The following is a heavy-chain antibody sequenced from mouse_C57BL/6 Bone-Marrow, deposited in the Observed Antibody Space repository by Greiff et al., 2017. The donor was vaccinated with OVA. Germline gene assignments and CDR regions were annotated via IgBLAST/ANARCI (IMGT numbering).Heavy chain of an antibody. CDR3: ARKRYYFDY. Sequence: EVMLVESGGGLVKPGGSLKLSCAASGFTFSSYAMSWVRQTPEKRLEWVATISDGGSYTYYPDNVKGRFTISRDNAKNNLYLQMSHLKSEDTAMYYCARKRYYFDYWGQGTTLTVSS. V-gene: IGHV5-4*03. J-gene: IGHJ2*01. CDR2: ISDGGSYT. CDR1: GFTFSSYA.